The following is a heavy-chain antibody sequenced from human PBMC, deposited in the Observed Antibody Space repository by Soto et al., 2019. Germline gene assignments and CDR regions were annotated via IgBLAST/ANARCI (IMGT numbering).Heavy chain of an antibody. CDR3: ARGSCTNGVCYDAFDI. V-gene: IGHV1-2*04. D-gene: IGHD2-8*01. J-gene: IGHJ3*02. Sequence: ASVKVSCKASEYTLTGYYMHWVRQAPGQGLEWMGWINPNSGGTNYAQKFQGWVTMTRDTSISTAYMELSRLRSDDTAVYYCARGSCTNGVCYDAFDIWGQGTMVTVSS. CDR1: EYTLTGYY. CDR2: INPNSGGT.